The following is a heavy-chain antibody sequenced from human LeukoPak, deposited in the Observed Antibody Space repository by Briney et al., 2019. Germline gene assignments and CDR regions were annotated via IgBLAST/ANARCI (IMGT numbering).Heavy chain of an antibody. V-gene: IGHV1-2*02. CDR1: GYTFTGYY. CDR3: ARGTAGGWYSGY. Sequence: ASVKVSCKASGYTFTGYYMHWVRQAPGQGLEWMGWINPNSGGTNYAQKFQGRVTMTGDTSISTAYMELSRLRSDDTAVYYCARGTAGGWYSGYWGQGTLVTVSS. J-gene: IGHJ4*02. CDR2: INPNSGGT. D-gene: IGHD6-19*01.